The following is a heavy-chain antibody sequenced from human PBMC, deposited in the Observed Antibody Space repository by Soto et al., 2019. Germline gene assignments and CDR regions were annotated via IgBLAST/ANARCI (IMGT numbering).Heavy chain of an antibody. V-gene: IGHV6-1*01. Sequence: SQTLSLTCAISGDSVSSNSAAWNWIRQSPSRGLEWLGRTYYRSKWYNDYAVSVKSRITINPDTSKNQFSLKLSSVTAADTAVYYCARDAYCGGDCYTDYYYYGMDVWGQGTTVTVSS. J-gene: IGHJ6*02. CDR2: TYYRSKWYN. CDR1: GDSVSSNSAA. D-gene: IGHD2-21*02. CDR3: ARDAYCGGDCYTDYYYYGMDV.